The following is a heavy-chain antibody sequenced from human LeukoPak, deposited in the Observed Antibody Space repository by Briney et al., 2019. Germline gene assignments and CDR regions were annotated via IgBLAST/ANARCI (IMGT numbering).Heavy chain of an antibody. CDR2: IKPDGSEK. V-gene: IGHV3-7*01. D-gene: IGHD3-10*01. CDR1: GFTFSSYW. J-gene: IGHJ4*02. CDR3: ARERMYSGSGSTYPYYDY. Sequence: GGSLRLSCAASGFTFSSYWMSSVRQSPGKGLEWVANIKPDGSEKYFMDSVKGRFTISRDNAKSALYLEMNSLRAEDTAEYFCARERMYSGSGSTYPYYDYWGQGTLVTVSS.